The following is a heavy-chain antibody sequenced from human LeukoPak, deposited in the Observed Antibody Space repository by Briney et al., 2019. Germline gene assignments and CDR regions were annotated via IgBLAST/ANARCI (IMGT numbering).Heavy chain of an antibody. CDR2: ISSSSSTI. D-gene: IGHD2-2*01. CDR1: GFTFSSYS. Sequence: GSLRLSCAASGFTFSSYSMNWVRQAPGKGLGWVSYISSSSSTIYYADSVKGRFTISRGSAKNSLYLQMNSLRAEDTAVYYCARDSSSRWAFDIWGQGTMVTVSS. V-gene: IGHV3-48*01. CDR3: ARDSSSRWAFDI. J-gene: IGHJ3*02.